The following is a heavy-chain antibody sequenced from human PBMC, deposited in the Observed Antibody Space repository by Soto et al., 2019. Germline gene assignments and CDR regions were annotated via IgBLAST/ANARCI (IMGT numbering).Heavy chain of an antibody. Sequence: SGPTLVNPTQTLTLTCIFSGFSLSTGGMCVSWIRQPPGKALQWLALIDWDADQYYSTSLRSRRTVSTDTSQSQVVLTMTNLDPFDTGTHYCSRAICMSVGSYKWFDPWGQGFLVTVSS. J-gene: IGHJ5*02. V-gene: IGHV2-70*01. CDR2: IDWDADQ. D-gene: IGHD1-1*01. CDR3: SRAICMSVGSYKWFDP. CDR1: GFSLSTGGMC.